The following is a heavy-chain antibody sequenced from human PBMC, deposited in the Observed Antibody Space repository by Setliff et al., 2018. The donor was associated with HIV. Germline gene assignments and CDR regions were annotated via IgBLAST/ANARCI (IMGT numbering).Heavy chain of an antibody. CDR3: ARTRGRAPVSYYFDN. J-gene: IGHJ4*01. CDR1: GGSITSLY. D-gene: IGHD2-2*01. CDR2: IYHSGST. Sequence: SETLSLTCTVSGGSITSLYWSWIRQPPGKGLEWIGTIYHSGSTNYNPSLNSRVTMSVDTSRDQFSLKLSSVTAADTAVYYCARTRGRAPVSYYFDNWGQGGLVTVSS. V-gene: IGHV4-59*11.